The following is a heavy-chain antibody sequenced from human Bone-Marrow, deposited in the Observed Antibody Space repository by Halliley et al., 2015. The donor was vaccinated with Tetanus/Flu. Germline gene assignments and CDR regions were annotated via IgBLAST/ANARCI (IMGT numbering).Heavy chain of an antibody. Sequence: WFGNFFTGGSTNYNPPLKSRVSISVDTSKNQFPLKRSWGTAADTAVYYCARQMNNWDHFDYWGQGSLVTVSS. CDR3: ARQMNNWDHFDY. CDR2: FFTGGST. J-gene: IGHJ4*02. V-gene: IGHV4-61*09. D-gene: IGHD1-26*01.